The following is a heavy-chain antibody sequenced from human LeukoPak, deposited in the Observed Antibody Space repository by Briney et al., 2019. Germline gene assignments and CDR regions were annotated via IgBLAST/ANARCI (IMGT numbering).Heavy chain of an antibody. Sequence: SETLSLTCTVSGGSISSYYWSWIRQPPGKGLEWIGYIYYSGSTNYNPSLKSRVTISVDTSKNQFSLKLSSVTAADTAVYYCARRRVVTPVFDYWSQGTLVTVSS. CDR2: IYYSGST. J-gene: IGHJ4*02. CDR3: ARRRVVTPVFDY. CDR1: GGSISSYY. V-gene: IGHV4-59*08. D-gene: IGHD4-23*01.